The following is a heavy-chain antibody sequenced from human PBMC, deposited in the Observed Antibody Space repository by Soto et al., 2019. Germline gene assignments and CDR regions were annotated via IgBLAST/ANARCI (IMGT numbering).Heavy chain of an antibody. J-gene: IGHJ6*02. CDR3: ARVPQKYYYYYYGMDV. CDR1: GFTFSSYW. CDR2: INSDGSST. V-gene: IGHV3-74*01. Sequence: PGGSLRLSCAASGFTFSSYWMHWVRQAPGKGLVWVSRINSDGSSTSYADSVKGRFTISRDNAKNTLYLQMNSLRAEDTAVYYCARVPQKYYYYYYGMDVWGQGTTVTVSS.